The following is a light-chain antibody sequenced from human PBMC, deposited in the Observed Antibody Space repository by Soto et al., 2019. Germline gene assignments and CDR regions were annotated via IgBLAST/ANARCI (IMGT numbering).Light chain of an antibody. Sequence: EIVLTQSPGTLSLSPGERATLSCRASQSVSSSYLAWYQQQPGQAPRLLIYGASSRATGIPVRFSGSGSGTDVTLTISSLEPEDFAVYYCQQYGSSPPYTFGQGTKLEIK. J-gene: IGKJ2*01. CDR2: GAS. CDR3: QQYGSSPPYT. CDR1: QSVSSSY. V-gene: IGKV3-20*01.